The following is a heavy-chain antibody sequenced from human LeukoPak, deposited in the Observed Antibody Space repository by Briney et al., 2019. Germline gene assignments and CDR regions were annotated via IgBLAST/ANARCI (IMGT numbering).Heavy chain of an antibody. V-gene: IGHV4-59*08. D-gene: IGHD1-26*01. Sequence: SETLSLTCAVSTGSISGYYWSWIRQPPGKGLECIGFRYYSWASNYNPSLRGRVTISVDRSKSQVSLKMTSVTAADTAVYYCARALSGSPAVFDSWGQGTLVSVSS. J-gene: IGHJ4*02. CDR3: ARALSGSPAVFDS. CDR1: TGSISGYY. CDR2: RYYSWAS.